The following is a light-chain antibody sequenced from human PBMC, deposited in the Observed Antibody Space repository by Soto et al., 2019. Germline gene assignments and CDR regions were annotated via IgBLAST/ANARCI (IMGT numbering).Light chain of an antibody. CDR1: QSVSSSY. CDR3: QQYGSLPRM. V-gene: IGKV3-20*01. J-gene: IGKJ1*01. CDR2: GAS. Sequence: EIVLTQSPGTLSLSPGERATLSCRASQSVSSSYLAWYQQKPGQAPRLLIYGASSRATGIPDRFSGSGSGTDFTLTISRLEPEHFAVYYCQQYGSLPRMFGQGTKVDIK.